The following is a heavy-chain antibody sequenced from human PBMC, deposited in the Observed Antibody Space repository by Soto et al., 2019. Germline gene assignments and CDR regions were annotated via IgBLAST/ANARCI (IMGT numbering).Heavy chain of an antibody. Sequence: GGSLRLSCAASGFTFSSDAMSWVRQAPGKGLEWVSAISGSGGSTYYADSVKGRFTISRDNSKNTLYLQMNSLRAEDTAVYYCAKDLSDFWRPIYFDYWGQGTLVTVSS. CDR3: AKDLSDFWRPIYFDY. V-gene: IGHV3-23*01. CDR2: ISGSGGST. J-gene: IGHJ4*02. D-gene: IGHD3-3*01. CDR1: GFTFSSDA.